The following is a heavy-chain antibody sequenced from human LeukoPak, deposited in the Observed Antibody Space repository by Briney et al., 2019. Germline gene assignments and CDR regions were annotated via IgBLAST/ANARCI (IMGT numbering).Heavy chain of an antibody. CDR2: VAFDGSNE. D-gene: IGHD4-17*01. J-gene: IGHJ6*02. CDR3: ARVGAAVTTSSFYYGMDV. V-gene: IGHV3-33*05. CDR1: GFTFSNYG. Sequence: GSLRLSCAASGFTFSNYGMHWVRQGPGKGLEWVAVVAFDGSNEYYADSVKGRFTISRDNSKNTLYLQMNSLRAQDTAVYYCARVGAAVTTSSFYYGMDVWGQGTTVTVSS.